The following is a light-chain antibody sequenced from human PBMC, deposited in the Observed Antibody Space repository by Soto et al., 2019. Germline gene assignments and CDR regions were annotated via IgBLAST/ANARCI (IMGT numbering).Light chain of an antibody. J-gene: IGKJ1*01. CDR3: QQYGSLSWT. CDR2: GAS. Sequence: DIVLTQSPGTLSLSPGERATLSCRAIQSVSSNYLAWYQQKPGQAPRLLIYGASTRATGGPDRFSGSGSGTDFTRTISRLEPEDYAVYHCQQYGSLSWTFGQGTKVDIK. V-gene: IGKV3-20*01. CDR1: QSVSSNY.